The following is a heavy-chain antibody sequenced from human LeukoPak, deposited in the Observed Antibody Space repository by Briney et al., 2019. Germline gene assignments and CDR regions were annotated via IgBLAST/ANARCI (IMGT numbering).Heavy chain of an antibody. CDR3: ARDQGAAGDY. CDR2: INQDGSEK. V-gene: IGHV3-7*01. D-gene: IGHD6-13*01. J-gene: IGHJ4*02. CDR1: GFTFSSHA. Sequence: GGSLRLSCAASGFTFSSHAMSWVRQAPGKGLEWVANINQDGSEKAYVDSVKGRFTISRDNAKNSLYLQMNSLRAEDTALYYCARDQGAAGDYWGQGTLVTVSS.